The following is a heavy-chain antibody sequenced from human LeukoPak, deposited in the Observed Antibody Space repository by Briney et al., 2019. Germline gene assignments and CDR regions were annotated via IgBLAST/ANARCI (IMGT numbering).Heavy chain of an antibody. Sequence: GGSLRLSCAASGLTFSSYAMSWVGQAPGKGLEWVSTISGSGGITYYADSVQGRFTISRDNAKNPLYLQMNSLSAECTVLFYCVRGLALKTPGIYGMYVWGQGTTVTVSS. CDR2: ISGSGGIT. D-gene: IGHD1-14*01. J-gene: IGHJ6*02. CDR3: VRGLALKTPGIYGMYV. V-gene: IGHV3-23*01. CDR1: GLTFSSYA.